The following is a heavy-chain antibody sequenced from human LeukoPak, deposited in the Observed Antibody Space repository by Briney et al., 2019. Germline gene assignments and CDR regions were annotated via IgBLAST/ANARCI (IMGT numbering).Heavy chain of an antibody. Sequence: GGSLRLSCAASGFTFSSHWMDWVRQAPGKGLEWVANIKQDGSESYYLDSVKGRFTISRGNAKSSLYLQMNSLRAEDTAVYHCANVRVGWGRGTLVTVSS. CDR1: GFTFSSHW. J-gene: IGHJ4*02. V-gene: IGHV3-7*01. CDR2: IKQDGSES. CDR3: ANVRVG. D-gene: IGHD2-8*02.